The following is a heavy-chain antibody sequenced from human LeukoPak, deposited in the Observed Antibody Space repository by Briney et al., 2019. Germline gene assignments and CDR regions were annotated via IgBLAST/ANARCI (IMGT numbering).Heavy chain of an antibody. CDR3: ASSPGITGTTLDY. CDR2: IIPIFGTA. J-gene: IGHJ4*02. Sequence: SVKVSCKASVGTFSSYAISWVRQAPGQGLEWMGRIIPIFGTANYAQKFQGRVTITTDESTSTAYMEMSSLRSEDTAVYYCASSPGITGTTLDYWGQGTLVTVSS. D-gene: IGHD1-7*01. CDR1: VGTFSSYA. V-gene: IGHV1-69*05.